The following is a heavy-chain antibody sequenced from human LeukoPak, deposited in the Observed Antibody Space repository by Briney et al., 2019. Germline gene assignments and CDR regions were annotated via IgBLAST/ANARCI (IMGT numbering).Heavy chain of an antibody. J-gene: IGHJ4*02. CDR3: ARARGYCSGGSCYADY. CDR1: GYTFTSYG. CDR2: ISAYNGNT. D-gene: IGHD2-15*01. Sequence: GASVKVSCKAPGYTFTSYGISWVRQAPGQGLEWMGWISAYNGNTNYAQKLQGRVTMTTDTSTSTAYMELRSLRSDDTAVYYCARARGYCSGGSCYADYWGQGTLVTVSS. V-gene: IGHV1-18*01.